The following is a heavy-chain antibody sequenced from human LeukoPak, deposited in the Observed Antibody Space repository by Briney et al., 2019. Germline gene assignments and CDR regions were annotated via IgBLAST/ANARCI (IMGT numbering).Heavy chain of an antibody. D-gene: IGHD6-6*01. Sequence: GGSLRLSCAASGFTFSSYGMHWVRQAPGKGLEWVAVISYDGSNKYYADSVKGRFTISRDNSKNTLYLQMNSLRAEDTAVSYCAKDRSSSFDYWGQGTLVTVSS. J-gene: IGHJ4*02. CDR2: ISYDGSNK. CDR1: GFTFSSYG. CDR3: AKDRSSSFDY. V-gene: IGHV3-30*18.